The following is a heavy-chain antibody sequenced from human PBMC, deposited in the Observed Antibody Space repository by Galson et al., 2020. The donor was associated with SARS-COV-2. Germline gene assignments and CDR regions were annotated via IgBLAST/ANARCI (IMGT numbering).Heavy chain of an antibody. CDR2: ITGAGAGT. Sequence: GESLKISCAASGFTFSSYAMSWVRPAPGKGLEWVSTITGAGAGTYYADSVKGRFTITRDNSKNTLYLQMNSLRAEDTALYYCARQLTGTYNSDFWGQGTLVTVSS. V-gene: IGHV3-23*01. D-gene: IGHD5-18*01. J-gene: IGHJ4*02. CDR1: GFTFSSYA. CDR3: ARQLTGTYNSDF.